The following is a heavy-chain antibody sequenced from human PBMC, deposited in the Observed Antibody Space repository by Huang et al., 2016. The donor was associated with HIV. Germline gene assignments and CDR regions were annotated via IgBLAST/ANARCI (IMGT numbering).Heavy chain of an antibody. CDR2: ISYDGRNK. J-gene: IGHJ6*03. V-gene: IGHV3-30*04. CDR3: ARDLWLRDLYYYYYMDV. Sequence: QVQLVESGGGVVQPGRSLRLSCAASSFSFSNYSMHWVRQAPGKGLEWVAVISYDGRNKYYADSVKGRFTISRDNSKNTLYLQMNSLRAEDTAVYYCARDLWLRDLYYYYYMDVWGKGTTVTVSS. CDR1: SFSFSNYS. D-gene: IGHD5-12*01.